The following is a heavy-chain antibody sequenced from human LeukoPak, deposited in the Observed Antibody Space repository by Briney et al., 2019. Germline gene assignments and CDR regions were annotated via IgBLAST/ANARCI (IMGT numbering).Heavy chain of an antibody. J-gene: IGHJ5*02. CDR3: ATSAGDGDNWFDP. CDR2: IYYTGST. CDR1: GGSISSYY. D-gene: IGHD4-17*01. V-gene: IGHV4-59*01. Sequence: SETLSLTCTVPGGSISSYYWSWIRQPPGKGLEWIGYIYYTGSTNYNPSLQSRVAISVDTSKNRFSLNLSSVTAADTAVYYCATSAGDGDNWFDPWGQGTLVTVSS.